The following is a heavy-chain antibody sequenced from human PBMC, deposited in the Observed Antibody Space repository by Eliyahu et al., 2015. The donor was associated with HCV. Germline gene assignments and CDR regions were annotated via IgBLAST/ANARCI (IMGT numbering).Heavy chain of an antibody. V-gene: IGHV4-31*03. CDR3: ASLLGYCSGGTCYSGYFHH. Sequence: QLQLQESGPGLVKPSQTLSLTCTVPGGSISSGGSCWSWIRQHPGKGLEWIGYTYYSGSTYYNPSLKSRVTISADTSKNQFSLKLSSVTAADTAVYYCASLLGYCSGGTCYSGYFHHWGQGTLVTVSS. CDR1: GGSISSGGSC. J-gene: IGHJ1*01. CDR2: TYYSGST. D-gene: IGHD2-15*01.